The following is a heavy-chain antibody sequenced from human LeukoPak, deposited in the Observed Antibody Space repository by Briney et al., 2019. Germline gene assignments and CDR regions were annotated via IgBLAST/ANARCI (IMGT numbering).Heavy chain of an antibody. Sequence: GGSLRLSCAVSGFTFSTYSMNWVRQAPGKGLEWVSYISSSSSTIYYADSVKGRFTISRDNAKNSLYLQMNSLRAEDTALYYCATNLPTGWYTRVYFDYWGQGTLVTVSS. D-gene: IGHD6-19*01. J-gene: IGHJ4*02. V-gene: IGHV3-48*04. CDR2: ISSSSSTI. CDR3: ATNLPTGWYTRVYFDY. CDR1: GFTFSTYS.